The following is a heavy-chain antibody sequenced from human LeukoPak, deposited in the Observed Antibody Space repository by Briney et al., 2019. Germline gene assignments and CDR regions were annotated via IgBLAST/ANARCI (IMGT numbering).Heavy chain of an antibody. CDR3: TRGKYYYDSSGYYDY. Sequence: PGGPLRLSCAASGFTFSSYDMHWVRQAPGKGLEWVSAICTAGDTYYPGSVKGRFTISRENAKNSLYLQMNSLRAGDTAVYYCTRGKYYYDSSGYYDYWGQGTLVTVSS. J-gene: IGHJ4*02. D-gene: IGHD3-22*01. CDR2: ICTAGDT. V-gene: IGHV3-13*01. CDR1: GFTFSSYD.